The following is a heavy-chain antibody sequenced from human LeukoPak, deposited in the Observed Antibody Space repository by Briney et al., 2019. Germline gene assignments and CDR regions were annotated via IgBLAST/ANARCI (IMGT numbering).Heavy chain of an antibody. J-gene: IGHJ5*02. Sequence: SETLSLTCTVAGGSISSYYWSWIRQPPGKGLEWIGYIYYSGSTNYNPSLKSRVTISVDTSKNQFSLKLSSVTAADTAVYYCARGVLWFGELPPPNWFDHWGQGTLVTVSS. CDR1: GGSISSYY. CDR3: ARGVLWFGELPPPNWFDH. V-gene: IGHV4-59*01. CDR2: IYYSGST. D-gene: IGHD3-10*01.